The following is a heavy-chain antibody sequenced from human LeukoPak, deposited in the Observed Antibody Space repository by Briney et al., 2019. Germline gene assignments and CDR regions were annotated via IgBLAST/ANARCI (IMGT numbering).Heavy chain of an antibody. CDR1: GFTFSSYG. CDR3: ANENYYGSGSYPDY. Sequence: GGSLRLSCAASGFTFSSYGMHWVRQPPGKGLEWVALISSDGSNKYYAGSVKGRFTISRDNSRNTLYLQMNSLRPEDTAVYFCANENYYGSGSYPDYWGQGTLVTVSS. CDR2: ISSDGSNK. V-gene: IGHV3-30*18. J-gene: IGHJ4*02. D-gene: IGHD3-10*01.